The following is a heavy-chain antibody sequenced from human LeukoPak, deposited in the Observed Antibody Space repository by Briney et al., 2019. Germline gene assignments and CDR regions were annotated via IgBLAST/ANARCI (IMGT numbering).Heavy chain of an antibody. CDR1: GYTFTGYY. CDR3: ASGGAWELLRNNAFDI. D-gene: IGHD1-26*01. CDR2: INPNSGGT. V-gene: IGHV1-2*02. Sequence: ASVKVSCKASGYTFTGYYMHWVRQAPGQGLEWMGWINPNSGGTNYAQKFQGRVTMTRDTSISTAYMELRSLRSDDTAVYYCASGGAWELLRNNAFDIWGQGTMVTVSS. J-gene: IGHJ3*02.